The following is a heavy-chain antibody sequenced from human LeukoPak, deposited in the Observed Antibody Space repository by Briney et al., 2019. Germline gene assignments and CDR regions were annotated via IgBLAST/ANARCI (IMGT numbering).Heavy chain of an antibody. CDR3: ARGTSVWYYYDSSGRFDY. V-gene: IGHV1-3*01. CDR1: GYTFTSYA. J-gene: IGHJ4*02. Sequence: ASVKVSRKASGYTFTSYAMHWVRQAPGQRLEWMGWINAGNGNTKYSQKFQGRVTITRDTSASTAYMELSSLRSEDTAVYYCARGTSVWYYYDSSGRFDYWGQGTLVTVSS. D-gene: IGHD3-22*01. CDR2: INAGNGNT.